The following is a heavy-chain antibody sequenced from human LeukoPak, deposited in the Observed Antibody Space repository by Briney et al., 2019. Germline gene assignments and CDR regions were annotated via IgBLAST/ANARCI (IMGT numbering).Heavy chain of an antibody. D-gene: IGHD1/OR15-1a*01. CDR1: GFTFSSYS. V-gene: IGHV3-21*01. CDR2: ISSSSSYI. CDR3: ARGITGTTGDAFDI. Sequence: GGSLRLSCAASGFTFSSYSMNWVRQAPGKGLEWVSSISSSSSYIYYADSVKGRFTISRDNAKNSLYLQMNSLGAEDTAVYYCARGITGTTGDAFDIWGQGTMVTVSS. J-gene: IGHJ3*02.